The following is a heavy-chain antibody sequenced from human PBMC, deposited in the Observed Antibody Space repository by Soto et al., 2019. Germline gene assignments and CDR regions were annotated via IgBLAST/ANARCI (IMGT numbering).Heavy chain of an antibody. V-gene: IGHV4-30-2*01. Sequence: LSLTSNMSGDSYSISTYSGSLIRHPPGKALQRIGSIYLTGVTAYDPSLARRVSISLVTSNNQCFASLKSVTAADTAVYFCGGMPYTSGLRFDPWGPGTLVTVSS. CDR1: GDSYSISTYS. D-gene: IGHD6-19*01. J-gene: IGHJ5*02. CDR2: IYLTGVT. CDR3: GGMPYTSGLRFDP.